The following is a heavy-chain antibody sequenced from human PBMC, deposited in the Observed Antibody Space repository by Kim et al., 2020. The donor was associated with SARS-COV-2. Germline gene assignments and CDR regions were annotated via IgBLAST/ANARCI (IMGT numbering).Heavy chain of an antibody. CDR3: AKEKRGVGFDY. Sequence: GGSLRLSCAASGFTFSSYAMNWVRQAPGKGLEWVSAISGSGGSTYYADSVKGRFTISRDNSKNTLYLQMNSLRVEDTAIYYFAKEKRGVGFDYWGQGTLVTVSS. J-gene: IGHJ4*02. D-gene: IGHD3-10*01. CDR1: GFTFSSYA. V-gene: IGHV3-23*01. CDR2: ISGSGGST.